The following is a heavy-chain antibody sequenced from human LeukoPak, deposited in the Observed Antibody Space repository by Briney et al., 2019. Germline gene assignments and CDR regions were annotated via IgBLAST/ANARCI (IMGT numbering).Heavy chain of an antibody. Sequence: GGSLRLSCAASGFTFSSYAMSWVRQAPGKGLEWVSAISGSTGNTYYADSVKGRFTISRDNSKNTLYLQMNSLRAEDTAVYYCAREISGPLAAAGGYYYYYMDVWGKGTTVTISS. CDR3: AREISGPLAAAGGYYYYYMDV. CDR1: GFTFSSYA. V-gene: IGHV3-23*01. J-gene: IGHJ6*03. CDR2: ISGSTGNT. D-gene: IGHD6-13*01.